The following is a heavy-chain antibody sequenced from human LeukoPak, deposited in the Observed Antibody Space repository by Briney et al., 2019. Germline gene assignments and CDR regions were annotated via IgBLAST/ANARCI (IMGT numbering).Heavy chain of an antibody. V-gene: IGHV3-9*01. CDR3: AKDIRAAAGLYSHGMDV. Sequence: PGGSLRLSCAASGFTFDDYAMHWVRQAPGKGLEWVSGISWNSGSIGYADSVKGRFTISRDNAKNSLYLQMNSLRAEDTALYYCAKDIRAAAGLYSHGMDVWGQGTTVTVSS. CDR1: GFTFDDYA. CDR2: ISWNSGSI. D-gene: IGHD6-13*01. J-gene: IGHJ6*02.